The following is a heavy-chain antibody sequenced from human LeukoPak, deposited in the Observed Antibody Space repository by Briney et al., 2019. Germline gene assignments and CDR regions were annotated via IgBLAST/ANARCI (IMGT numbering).Heavy chain of an antibody. V-gene: IGHV3-33*01. CDR3: ARDLYVGSERNYIAH. CDR1: GFTLSTYG. D-gene: IGHD3-10*01. Sequence: GRSLRLSCAASGFTLSTYGMHWVRQAPGKGLEWVAVIWHDGSNRYYADSVKGRFSISRDNPKNTLYLQMNGLRAEDTAVYYCARDLYVGSERNYIAHWGQGTLVTVSS. J-gene: IGHJ5*02. CDR2: IWHDGSNR.